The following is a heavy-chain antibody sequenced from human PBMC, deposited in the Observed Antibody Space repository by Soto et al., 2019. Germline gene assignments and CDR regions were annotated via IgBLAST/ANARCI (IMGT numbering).Heavy chain of an antibody. CDR3: ATMGTPVTGLYYFDY. V-gene: IGHV4-30-4*01. J-gene: IGHJ4*02. CDR2: ISYSGTT. CDR1: GGSISSGNYY. Sequence: SETLSLTCTVSGGSISSGNYYWSWIRQPPGKGLEWIGFISYSGTTHYSASLRSRVSISVDTSKNQFSLDLSSVTAADTSVYYCATMGTPVTGLYYFDYWGQGTLVTVS. D-gene: IGHD4-17*01.